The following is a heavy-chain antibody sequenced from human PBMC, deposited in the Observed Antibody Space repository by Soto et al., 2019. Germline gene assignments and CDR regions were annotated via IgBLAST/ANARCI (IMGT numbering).Heavy chain of an antibody. CDR2: IIPRFGTR. D-gene: IGHD3-22*01. J-gene: IGHJ4*02. CDR3: ARGRGMYNSGRSELDQ. CDR1: GGTFSSYT. V-gene: IGHV1-69*01. Sequence: QVQLVQSGAEVKTPGSSVRVSCKASGGTFSSYTFNWVRQAPGQGLEWMAGIIPRFGTRNYAPTLQGRVTIIADESTSTAYMELSSLISEYTAGYYCARGRGMYNSGRSELDQGGQGTLVTVSS.